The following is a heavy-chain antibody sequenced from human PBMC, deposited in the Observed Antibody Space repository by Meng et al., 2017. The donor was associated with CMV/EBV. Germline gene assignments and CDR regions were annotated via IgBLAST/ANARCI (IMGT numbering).Heavy chain of an antibody. D-gene: IGHD4-11*01. J-gene: IGHJ5*02. CDR2: ISAYNGNT. V-gene: IGHV1-18*01. CDR1: GYTFTSYG. CDR3: ARALYSNYDNWFDP. Sequence: VQLVQSGAGVKKPGAPVKGSCKASGYTFTSYGISWVRQAPGQGLEWMGWISAYNGNTNYAQKLQGRFTMTTDTSTSTAYMELRSLRSDDTAVYYCARALYSNYDNWFDPWGQGTLVTVSS.